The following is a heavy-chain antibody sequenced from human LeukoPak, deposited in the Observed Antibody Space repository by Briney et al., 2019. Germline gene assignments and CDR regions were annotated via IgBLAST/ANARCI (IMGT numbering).Heavy chain of an antibody. CDR3: ASLPPLVGYNDYYYYGMDV. CDR1: GGTFSSYA. V-gene: IGHV1-69*13. CDR2: IIPIFGTA. D-gene: IGHD5-24*01. Sequence: SVKVSCKASGGTFSSYAISWVRQAPGQGLEWMGGIIPIFGTANYAQKFQGRVTITADESMSTAYMELSSLRSEDTAVYYCASLPPLVGYNDYYYYGMDVWGQGTTVTVSS. J-gene: IGHJ6*02.